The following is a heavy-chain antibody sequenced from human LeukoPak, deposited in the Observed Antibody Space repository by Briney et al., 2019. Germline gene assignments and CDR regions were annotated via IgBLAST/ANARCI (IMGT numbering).Heavy chain of an antibody. CDR2: INPNSGGT. CDR3: ASIAVGGYFDD. D-gene: IGHD6-19*01. CDR1: GYTFTGYY. V-gene: IGHV1-2*02. J-gene: IGHJ4*02. Sequence: ASVKVSCKASGYTFTGYYMHWVRQAPGQGLEGMGWINPNSGGTNYAQKFQGRVAMTRDTSISTAYMELSSLRSDDTARYRFASIAVGGYFDDCGQGAPITVSS.